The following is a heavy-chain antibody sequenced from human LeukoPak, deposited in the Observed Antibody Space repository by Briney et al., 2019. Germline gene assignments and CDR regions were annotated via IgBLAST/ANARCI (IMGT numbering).Heavy chain of an antibody. V-gene: IGHV3-30*18. CDR2: ISYDGSNK. CDR1: EFTFSSYG. Sequence: GRSLRLSCAASEFTFSSYGMHWVRQAPGKGLEWVAVISYDGSNKYYADSVKGRFTISRDNSKNTLYLQMNSLRAEDTAVYYCAKVTTVVGFDYWGQGTLVTVSS. CDR3: AKVTTVVGFDY. J-gene: IGHJ4*02. D-gene: IGHD4-23*01.